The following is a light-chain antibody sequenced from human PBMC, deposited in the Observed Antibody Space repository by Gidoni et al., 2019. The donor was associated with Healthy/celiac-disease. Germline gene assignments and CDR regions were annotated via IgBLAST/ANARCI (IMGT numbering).Light chain of an antibody. V-gene: IGKV2-28*01. J-gene: IGKJ2*01. CDR3: MQALPPYT. Sequence: DILMTQSPLSLPVTPGEPASISCRSSQSLLHSNGYNYLDWYLQKPGQSPQLLIYLGSNRASWVPDRFSGSRSGTDFTLKISRVEAKDVGVYYCMQALPPYTFGQGTKLEIK. CDR1: QSLLHSNGYNY. CDR2: LGS.